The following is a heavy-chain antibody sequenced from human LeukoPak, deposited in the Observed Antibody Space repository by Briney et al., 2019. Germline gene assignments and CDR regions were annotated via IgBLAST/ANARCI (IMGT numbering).Heavy chain of an antibody. D-gene: IGHD3-22*01. CDR3: ARHYPYYWSRWNWFDP. J-gene: IGHJ5*02. CDR1: GGSISSHY. Sequence: SETLSLTCTVSGGSISSHYWSWIRQPPGKGLEWIGYIYYSGSTNYNPSLKSRVTISVDTSKNQFSLKLSSVTAADTAVYYCARHYPYYWSRWNWFDPWGQGTLVTVSS. CDR2: IYYSGST. V-gene: IGHV4-59*08.